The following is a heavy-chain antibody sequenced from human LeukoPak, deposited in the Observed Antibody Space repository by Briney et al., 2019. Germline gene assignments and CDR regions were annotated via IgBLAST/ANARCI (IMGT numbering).Heavy chain of an antibody. Sequence: SGGSLRLSCAASGFTFSSYAMHWVRQAPGKGLEWVAVISSDGSNKYYADSVKGQFTISRDNSNNTLYLQMNSLRPEDTAVYYCGKGAGTTVYYRDVWGKGTTVTVPS. CDR1: GFTFSSYA. D-gene: IGHD1-7*01. CDR3: GKGAGTTVYYRDV. V-gene: IGHV3-30*01. J-gene: IGHJ6*03. CDR2: ISSDGSNK.